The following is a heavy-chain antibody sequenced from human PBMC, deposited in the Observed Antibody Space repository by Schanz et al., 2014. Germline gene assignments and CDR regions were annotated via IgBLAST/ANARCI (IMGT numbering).Heavy chain of an antibody. CDR1: GFSFSDYG. Sequence: QVQLVESGGGVVQPGRSLRLSCAGSGFSFSDYGMHWVRQAPGRGLEWVAVISYHGSERYYADSVKGRFTISRDNSKNALYLQMNSLRTEDTAVYYCARGSGTFDSWGQGTLVTVSS. CDR3: ARGSGTFDS. V-gene: IGHV3-30*03. J-gene: IGHJ4*02. CDR2: ISYHGSER. D-gene: IGHD3-3*01.